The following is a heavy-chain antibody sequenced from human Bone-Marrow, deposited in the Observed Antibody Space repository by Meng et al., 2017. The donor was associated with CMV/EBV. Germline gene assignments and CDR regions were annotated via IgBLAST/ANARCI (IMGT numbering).Heavy chain of an antibody. CDR3: ARGRFGS. CDR2: THDSYGT. CDR1: GFTFSDYY. J-gene: IGHJ4*02. V-gene: IGHV3-53*01. Sequence: GESLKISCAASGFTFSDYYMSWIRQAPGKGLEWVSVTHDSYGTHYADSLKGRVIMSRDDSKNTVSLQMNSLTAGDTAVYYCARGRFGSWGQGTLVTVSS.